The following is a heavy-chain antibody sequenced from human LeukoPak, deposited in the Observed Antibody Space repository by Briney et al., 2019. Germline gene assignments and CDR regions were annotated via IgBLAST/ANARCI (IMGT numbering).Heavy chain of an antibody. V-gene: IGHV3-48*01. D-gene: IGHD2-21*01. Sequence: PGGSLRLSCAASGFTFNIYSMNWVRQAPGRGLEWISYISSSGNALHYADSVKGRFTISRDNAKNSLYLQMNSLRAEDTAVYYCARDQGIGGLNDYWGQGTLVTVSS. CDR2: ISSSGNAL. CDR1: GFTFNIYS. CDR3: ARDQGIGGLNDY. J-gene: IGHJ4*02.